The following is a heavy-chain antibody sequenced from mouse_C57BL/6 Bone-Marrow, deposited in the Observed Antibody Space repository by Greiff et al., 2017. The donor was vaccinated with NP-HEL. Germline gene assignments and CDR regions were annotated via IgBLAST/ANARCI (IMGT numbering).Heavy chain of an antibody. Sequence: VQLQQPGPVLVKPGASVKMSCKASGYTFTDYYMNWVKQSHGKSLEWIGVINPYNGGASYNQKFKGKATLTVDKSSSTAYMELNSLTSEDSAVYYCARRTGTVYYFDYWGQGTTLTVSS. D-gene: IGHD4-1*01. V-gene: IGHV1-19*01. CDR1: GYTFTDYY. CDR3: ARRTGTVYYFDY. CDR2: INPYNGGA. J-gene: IGHJ2*01.